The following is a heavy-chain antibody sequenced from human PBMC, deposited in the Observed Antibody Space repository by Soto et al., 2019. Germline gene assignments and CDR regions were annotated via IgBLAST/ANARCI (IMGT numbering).Heavy chain of an antibody. CDR2: IYHSGST. Sequence: SETLSLTCAVSGGSISSGGYSWSWIRQPPGKGLEWIGYIYHSGSTYYNPSLQSRVTLSVDRSKNQFSLKLSSVIAADTAVYYCVRHAQWIIRAYWGQGSLVTVSS. CDR3: VRHAQWIIRAY. J-gene: IGHJ4*02. V-gene: IGHV4-30-2*01. CDR1: GGSISSGGYS. D-gene: IGHD5-12*01.